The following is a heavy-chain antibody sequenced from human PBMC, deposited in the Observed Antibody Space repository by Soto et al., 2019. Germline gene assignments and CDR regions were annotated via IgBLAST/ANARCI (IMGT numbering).Heavy chain of an antibody. D-gene: IGHD2-15*01. V-gene: IGHV3-21*01. Sequence: GGSLRLSCAASGFTFSSYSMNWVRQAPGKGLEWVSSISSSSSYIYYADSVKGRFTISRDNAKNSLYLQMNSLRAEDTAVYYFARDEVDCSGGSCYSLDFQHWGQGTLVTVSS. J-gene: IGHJ1*01. CDR2: ISSSSSYI. CDR3: ARDEVDCSGGSCYSLDFQH. CDR1: GFTFSSYS.